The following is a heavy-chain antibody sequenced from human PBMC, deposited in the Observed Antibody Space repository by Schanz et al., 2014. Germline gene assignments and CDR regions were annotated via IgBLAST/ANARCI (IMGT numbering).Heavy chain of an antibody. CDR3: ARGGARRFPVVPDAIQGLRGHYYYYYLDV. V-gene: IGHV4-61*02. J-gene: IGHJ6*03. Sequence: QVQLQESGPGLVKPSQTLSLTCSVSGGSISSGSYYWNWIRQPAGKGLEWIGRVYTSGSTNYNPSLKSRDPIPLTTPKKQCPRKLRSETAADTAVYYCARGGARRFPVVPDAIQGLRGHYYYYYLDVWGRGTTVAASS. CDR2: VYTSGST. D-gene: IGHD2-2*02. CDR1: GGSISSGSYY.